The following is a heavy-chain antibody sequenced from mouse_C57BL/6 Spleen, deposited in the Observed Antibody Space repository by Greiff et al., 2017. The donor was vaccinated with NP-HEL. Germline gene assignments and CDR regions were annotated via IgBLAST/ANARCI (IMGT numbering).Heavy chain of an antibody. Sequence: QVQLKQPGAELVRPGSSVKLSCKASGYTFTSYWMDWVKQRPGQGLEWIGNIYPSDSETHYNQKFKDKATLTVDKSSSTAYMQLSSLTSEDSAVYYCARIDGYPPYYAMDYWGQGTSVTVSS. CDR3: ARIDGYPPYYAMDY. CDR1: GYTFTSYW. V-gene: IGHV1-61*01. CDR2: IYPSDSET. J-gene: IGHJ4*01. D-gene: IGHD2-3*01.